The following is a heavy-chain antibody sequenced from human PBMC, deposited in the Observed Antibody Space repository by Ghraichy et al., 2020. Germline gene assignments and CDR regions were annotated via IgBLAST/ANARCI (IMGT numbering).Heavy chain of an antibody. CDR3: AREVRIAAADVGMNYYYYYVMDV. Sequence: GGSLRLSCAASGFTVSSYYMSWVRQAPGKGLEWVSVIYSGGSTYYADSVKGRFTISSDNSKNTRYLQMNSLRAEDTAGYYCAREVRIAAADVGMNYYYYYVMDVWVQGTTVTVSS. D-gene: IGHD6-13*01. V-gene: IGHV3-53*01. J-gene: IGHJ6*02. CDR1: GFTVSSYY. CDR2: IYSGGST.